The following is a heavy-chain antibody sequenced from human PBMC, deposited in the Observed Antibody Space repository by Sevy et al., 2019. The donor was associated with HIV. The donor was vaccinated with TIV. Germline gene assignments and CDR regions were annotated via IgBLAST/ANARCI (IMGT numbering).Heavy chain of an antibody. CDR3: ARYWGRDGHSIDY. D-gene: IGHD3-16*01. Sequence: GGPLRLSCATSGFIFSNYAMHWIRQAPGKGLEWVAVIWYDGTDKYYADSVQGRFTISRDNSKNTLYLQMNSLRVEDTAVYYCARYWGRDGHSIDYWGQGTLVTVSS. CDR1: GFIFSNYA. V-gene: IGHV3-33*01. J-gene: IGHJ4*02. CDR2: IWYDGTDK.